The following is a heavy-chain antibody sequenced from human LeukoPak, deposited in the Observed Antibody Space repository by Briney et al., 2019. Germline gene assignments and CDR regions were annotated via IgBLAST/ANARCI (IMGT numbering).Heavy chain of an antibody. J-gene: IGHJ3*02. D-gene: IGHD4-11*01. Sequence: PGRSLRLSCAASGFTFSSYGMHWVRQAPGKGLEWVAVISYDGSNKYYVDSVKGRFTISRDNSKNTLYLQMHSLRAEDTAVYYCASSKGYHNPFDAFDIWGQGTMVTVSS. CDR3: ASSKGYHNPFDAFDI. V-gene: IGHV3-30*03. CDR1: GFTFSSYG. CDR2: ISYDGSNK.